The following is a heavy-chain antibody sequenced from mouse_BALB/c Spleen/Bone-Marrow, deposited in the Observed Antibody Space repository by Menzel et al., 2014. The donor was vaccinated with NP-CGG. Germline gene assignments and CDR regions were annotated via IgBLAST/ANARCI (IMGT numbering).Heavy chain of an antibody. J-gene: IGHJ4*01. CDR2: IDPSDTET. CDR3: ARSPRRYGTGYAMDY. V-gene: IGHV1-69*02. CDR1: GYTFISYW. D-gene: IGHD2-14*01. Sequence: QVQLQQSGAELVKPGAPVKLSCKASGYTFISYWMNWVKQRPGRGLEWIGRIDPSDTETHYNQKFKNKATLTVDKSSSTAYIPLSSLTSEDSAVYYCARSPRRYGTGYAMDYWGQGTSVTVSS.